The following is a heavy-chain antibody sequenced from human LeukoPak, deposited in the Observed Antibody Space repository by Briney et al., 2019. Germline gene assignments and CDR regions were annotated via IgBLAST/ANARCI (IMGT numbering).Heavy chain of an antibody. CDR3: ARGLRVRGYSYGYYY. V-gene: IGHV1-8*03. J-gene: IGHJ4*02. Sequence: ASVKVSCKASGYTFTSYDINWVRQATGQGVEWMGWMNPNSGNTGYAQKFQGRVTITRNTSISTAYMELSSLRSEDTAVYYCARGLRVRGYSYGYYYWGQGTLVTVSS. D-gene: IGHD5-18*01. CDR2: MNPNSGNT. CDR1: GYTFTSYD.